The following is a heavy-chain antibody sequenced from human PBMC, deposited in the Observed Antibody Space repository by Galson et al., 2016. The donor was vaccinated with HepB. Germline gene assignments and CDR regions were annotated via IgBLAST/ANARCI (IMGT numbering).Heavy chain of an antibody. J-gene: IGHJ4*02. D-gene: IGHD6-6*01. V-gene: IGHV4-59*01. CDR3: ARGRFAARPFFDS. Sequence: SETLSLTCTVSGGSFSSYYWSWIRQSPEKGLEWIGYIYYLGSTDSNPSLKSRVIMSVDTSKNQFSLNLSSVTAADTAAYYCARGRFAARPFFDSWGQGILVTVSS. CDR2: IYYLGST. CDR1: GGSFSSYY.